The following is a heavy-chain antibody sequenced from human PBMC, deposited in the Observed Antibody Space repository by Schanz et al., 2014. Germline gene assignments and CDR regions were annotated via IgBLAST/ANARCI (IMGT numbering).Heavy chain of an antibody. CDR2: ISSSSSTI. CDR3: AKGRFGELSAFDI. V-gene: IGHV3-48*01. Sequence: EVQLLESGGGLVQPGGSLRLSCTASGFTFSSYSMNWVRQAPGKGLEWVSYISSSSSTIYYADSVKGRFTISRDNSKNTLYLQMKSLRAEDTAVYYCAKGRFGELSAFDIWGQGTMVTVSS. J-gene: IGHJ3*02. D-gene: IGHD3-10*01. CDR1: GFTFSSYS.